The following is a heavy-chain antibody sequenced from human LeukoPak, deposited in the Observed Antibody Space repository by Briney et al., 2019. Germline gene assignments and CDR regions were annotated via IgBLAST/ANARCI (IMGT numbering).Heavy chain of an antibody. D-gene: IGHD4-4*01. CDR2: ITPILGIA. V-gene: IGHV1-69*04. Sequence: GASVKVSYKASGGTFSSYAISWVRQAPGQGLEWMGRITPILGIANYAQKFQGRVTITADKSTSTAYMELSSLRSEDTAVYYCARGTRNRFDYWGQGTLVTVSS. J-gene: IGHJ4*02. CDR1: GGTFSSYA. CDR3: ARGTRNRFDY.